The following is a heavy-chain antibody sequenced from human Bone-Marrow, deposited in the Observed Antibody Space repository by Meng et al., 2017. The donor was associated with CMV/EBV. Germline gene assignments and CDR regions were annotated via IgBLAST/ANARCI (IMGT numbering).Heavy chain of an antibody. J-gene: IGHJ4*02. D-gene: IGHD6-13*01. V-gene: IGHV3-23*01. Sequence: GESPKISCAASGFTFSSYAMSRVRQDPGKGLEWVSAISGSGGSTYYADSVKGRFTISRDNSKNTLYLQMNSLRAEDTAVYYCAKNPAAAGKIGSDYWGQGTLVTVSS. CDR1: GFTFSSYA. CDR3: AKNPAAAGKIGSDY. CDR2: ISGSGGST.